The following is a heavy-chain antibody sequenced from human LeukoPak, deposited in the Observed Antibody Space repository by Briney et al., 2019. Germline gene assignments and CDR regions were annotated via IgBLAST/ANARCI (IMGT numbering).Heavy chain of an antibody. V-gene: IGHV4-30-4*01. CDR3: DRAYCGGDCYPRGYYYYGMDV. CDR1: GGSISSGDYY. J-gene: IGHJ6*02. CDR2: IYYSGST. Sequence: SETLSLTCTVSGGSISSGDYYWSWIRQPPGKGLEWIGYIYYSGSTYYNPSLKSRVTISVDTSKNQFSLKLSSVTAADTAVYYCDRAYCGGDCYPRGYYYYGMDVWGQGTTVTVSS. D-gene: IGHD2-21*02.